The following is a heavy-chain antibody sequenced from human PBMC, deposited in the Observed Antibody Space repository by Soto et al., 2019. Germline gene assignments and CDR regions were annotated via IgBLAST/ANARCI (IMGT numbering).Heavy chain of an antibody. CDR3: AKENGFQFVNFGASGFDY. D-gene: IGHD6-6*01. CDR2: ISGSGSST. J-gene: IGHJ4*02. Sequence: EVQLLESGGGLVQPGGSLRLSCAASGFRFSSKAISWVRQAPGKGLEWVSIISGSGSSTYYTDSLKGRFTISRDNSKNMVYLEMNYLRAEDTAVYYCAKENGFQFVNFGASGFDYWGQGSLVSVSS. V-gene: IGHV3-23*01. CDR1: GFRFSSKA.